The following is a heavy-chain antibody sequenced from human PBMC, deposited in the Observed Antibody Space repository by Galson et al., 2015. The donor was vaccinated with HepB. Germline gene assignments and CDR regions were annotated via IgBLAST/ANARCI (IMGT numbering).Heavy chain of an antibody. V-gene: IGHV3-73*01. CDR2: IRSKTNSYAT. J-gene: IGHJ4*02. CDR1: GFTFSGSA. Sequence: SLRLSCAASGFTFSGSAMHWVRQASGKGLEWVGRIRSKTNSYATAYVASVKGRFTISRDDSKNTVYLQMNSLKTEDTAVYYCTRRPYDSSGYSPEYDYWGQGTLVTVSS. D-gene: IGHD3-22*01. CDR3: TRRPYDSSGYSPEYDY.